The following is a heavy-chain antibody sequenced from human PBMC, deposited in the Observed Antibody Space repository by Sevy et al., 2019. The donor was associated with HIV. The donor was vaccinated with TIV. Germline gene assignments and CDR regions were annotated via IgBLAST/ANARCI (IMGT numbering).Heavy chain of an antibody. J-gene: IGHJ4*02. D-gene: IGHD2-21*02. V-gene: IGHV1-18*04. Sequence: ASVKVSCKASGYTFTSYGINWVRQAPGQGLEWMGWISAYNGNTNYAQKLQGRVTMTTDTSTGTAYMELRGLRSDETAVYYCATALTYCGGDCYQFDYWGQGTLVTVSS. CDR1: GYTFTSYG. CDR2: ISAYNGNT. CDR3: ATALTYCGGDCYQFDY.